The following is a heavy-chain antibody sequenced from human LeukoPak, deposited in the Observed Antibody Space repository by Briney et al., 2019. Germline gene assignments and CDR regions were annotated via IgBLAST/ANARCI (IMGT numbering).Heavy chain of an antibody. CDR3: ARASRGHDY. V-gene: IGHV4-59*01. CDR1: GGSFSGYY. CDR2: IYYSGNT. D-gene: IGHD3-10*01. Sequence: PSETLSLTCAVYGGSFSGYYWSWIRQPPGKGLEWIGYIYYSGNTNYNPSLKSRVTISVDTSKNQFSLKLTSVTAADTAVHYCARASRGHDYWGQGTLVTVSS. J-gene: IGHJ4*02.